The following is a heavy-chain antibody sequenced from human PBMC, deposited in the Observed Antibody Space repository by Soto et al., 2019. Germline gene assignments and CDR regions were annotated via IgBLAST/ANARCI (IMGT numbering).Heavy chain of an antibody. J-gene: IGHJ5*02. D-gene: IGHD2-15*01. CDR3: ARVGCSGGSCYNWFDP. CDR2: IIPIFGTA. V-gene: IGHV1-69*06. CDR1: GGTFSSYA. Sequence: SVKVSCKXSGGTFSSYAISWVRQAPGQGLEWMGGIIPIFGTANYAQKFQGRVTITADKSTSTAYMELSSLRSEDTAVYYCARVGCSGGSCYNWFDPWGQGTLVTVSS.